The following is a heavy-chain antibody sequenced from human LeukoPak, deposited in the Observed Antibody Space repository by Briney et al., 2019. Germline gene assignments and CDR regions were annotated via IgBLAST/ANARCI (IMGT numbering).Heavy chain of an antibody. J-gene: IGHJ4*02. Sequence: SGTLSLTCAVYGGSFSGYYWSWIRQPPGKGLEWIGEINHSGSTNYNPSLKSRVTISVDTSKNQFSLKLSSVTAADTAVYYCARASYDSSGYYFDYWGQGTLVTVSS. CDR2: INHSGST. D-gene: IGHD3-22*01. V-gene: IGHV4-34*01. CDR1: GGSFSGYY. CDR3: ARASYDSSGYYFDY.